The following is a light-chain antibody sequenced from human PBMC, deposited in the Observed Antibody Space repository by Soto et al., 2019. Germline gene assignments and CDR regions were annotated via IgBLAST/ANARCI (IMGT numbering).Light chain of an antibody. J-gene: IGLJ2*01. CDR1: NIGSKS. V-gene: IGLV3-21*04. CDR2: YDT. Sequence: SYELTQPPAVSVAPGKTAKITCGGSNIGSKSVHWYQQKPGQAPVLVIYYDTDRPSGVPERLSGSNSGSTAALTISRVEAGDEADYYCQVWDIGSGVISGGGTKLTVL. CDR3: QVWDIGSGVI.